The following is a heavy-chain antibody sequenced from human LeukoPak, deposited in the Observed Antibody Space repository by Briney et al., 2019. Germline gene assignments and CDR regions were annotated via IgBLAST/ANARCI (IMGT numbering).Heavy chain of an antibody. Sequence: GGSLRLSCAASGFTFSSYWMSWVRQAPGKGLEWVANIKQDGSEKYYVDSVKGRFTISRDNAKNSLYLQMSSLRAEDTALYYCAKDTGDGYNLAPFDYWGQGTLVTVSS. CDR1: GFTFSSYW. J-gene: IGHJ4*02. CDR2: IKQDGSEK. D-gene: IGHD5-24*01. V-gene: IGHV3-7*03. CDR3: AKDTGDGYNLAPFDY.